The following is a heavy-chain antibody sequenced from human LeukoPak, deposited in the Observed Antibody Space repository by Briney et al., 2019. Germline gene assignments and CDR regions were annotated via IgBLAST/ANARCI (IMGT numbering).Heavy chain of an antibody. D-gene: IGHD3-10*01. CDR3: ASYGSGSYYQTGLDY. J-gene: IGHJ4*02. CDR2: IYYSGST. Sequence: PSESLSLTCTVSGGSISSGDNYWDWIRQPQGRGREGIEYIYYSGSTYYNPSLKSRVTISVDMSKNQFSLKLSSVTAADTAVYYCASYGSGSYYQTGLDYWGQGTLVTVSS. V-gene: IGHV4-30-4*01. CDR1: GGSISSGDNY.